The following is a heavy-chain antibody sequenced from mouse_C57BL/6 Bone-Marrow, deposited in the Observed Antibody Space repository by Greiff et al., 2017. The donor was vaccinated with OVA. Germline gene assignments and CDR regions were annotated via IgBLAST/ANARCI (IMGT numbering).Heavy chain of an antibody. CDR2: IRNKANGYTT. CDR1: GFTFTDYY. Sequence: EVKLMESGGGLVQPGGSLSLSCAASGFTFTDYYMSWVRQPPGKALEWVGVIRNKANGYTTEYSASVKGRFTISRDNSQSILYLHMNALRAEDSATYYCARYGYDYWGQGTLVTVSA. CDR3: ARYGYDY. J-gene: IGHJ3*01. V-gene: IGHV7-3*01.